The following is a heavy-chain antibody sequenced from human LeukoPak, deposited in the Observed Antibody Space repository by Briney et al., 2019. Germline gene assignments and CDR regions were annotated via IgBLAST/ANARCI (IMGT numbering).Heavy chain of an antibody. CDR1: GYSISSGYY. CDR2: IYHSGST. Sequence: SETLSLTCTVSGYSISSGYYWGWIRQPPGKGLEWIGSIYHSGSTYYNPSLKSRVTISVDTSKNQFSLKLRSMQASDTAVYYCARAFCVGECFVLHIFFDSWGQGTLVTVSS. V-gene: IGHV4-38-2*02. CDR3: ARAFCVGECFVLHIFFDS. D-gene: IGHD2-21*01. J-gene: IGHJ4*02.